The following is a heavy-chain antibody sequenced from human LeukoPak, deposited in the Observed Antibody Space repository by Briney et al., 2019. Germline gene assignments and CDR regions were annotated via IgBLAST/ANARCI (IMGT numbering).Heavy chain of an antibody. CDR2: ISSSGSTI. CDR3: AKEQVGSY. V-gene: IGHV3-48*03. D-gene: IGHD1-26*01. J-gene: IGHJ4*02. CDR1: GFTFSNYE. Sequence: AGGSLRLSCAASGFTFSNYEMNWVRQAPGKGLEWVSYISSSGSTIYYADSVKGRFTISRDNSKNTLYLQMNSLRAEDTAVYYCAKEQVGSYLGQGTLVTVSS.